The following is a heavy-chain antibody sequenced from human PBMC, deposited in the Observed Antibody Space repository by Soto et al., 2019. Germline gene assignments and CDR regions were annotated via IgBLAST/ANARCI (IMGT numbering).Heavy chain of an antibody. CDR3: ARTIAARPYYYYYMDV. J-gene: IGHJ6*03. V-gene: IGHV4-30-4*01. CDR2: IYYSGST. Sequence: PSETLSLTCTVSGGSISSGDYYWSWIRQPPGKGLEWIGYIYYSGSTYYNPSLKSRVTISVDTSKNQFSLKLSSVTAADTAVYYCARTIAARPYYYYYMDVWGKGTTVTVSS. D-gene: IGHD6-6*01. CDR1: GGSISSGDYY.